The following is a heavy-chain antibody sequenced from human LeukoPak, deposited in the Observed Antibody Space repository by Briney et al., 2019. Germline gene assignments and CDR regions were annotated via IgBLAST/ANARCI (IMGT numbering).Heavy chain of an antibody. CDR3: ARDPANGALDI. CDR1: GFTFRSYW. D-gene: IGHD2-8*01. J-gene: IGHJ6*02. V-gene: IGHV3-7*01. CDR2: IKEDGSEK. Sequence: GFLRLSCAASGFTFRSYWMCWVREAPGKGLEWVANIKEDGSEKYYVDTVKGRFIISRDNADNTLSLEMNSLRAEDTAVYYCARDPANGALDIWGQGTTVTVSS.